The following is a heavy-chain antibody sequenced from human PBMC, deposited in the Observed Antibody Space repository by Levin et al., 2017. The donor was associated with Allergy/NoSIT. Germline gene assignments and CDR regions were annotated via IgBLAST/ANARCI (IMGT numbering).Heavy chain of an antibody. V-gene: IGHV4-39*01. CDR3: ASFQLNDYSSGVTAFDI. D-gene: IGHD6-19*01. Sequence: SETLSLTCTVSGGSISSSSYYWGWIRQPPGKGLEWIGSIYYSGSTYYNPSLKSRVTISVDTSKNQFSLKLSSVTAADMAVYYCASFQLNDYSSGVTAFDIWGQGTMVTVSS. J-gene: IGHJ3*02. CDR2: IYYSGST. CDR1: GGSISSSSYY.